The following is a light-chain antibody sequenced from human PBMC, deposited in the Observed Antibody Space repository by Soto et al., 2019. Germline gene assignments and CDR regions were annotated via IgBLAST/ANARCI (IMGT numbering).Light chain of an antibody. CDR1: QSVSTY. CDR2: DAS. Sequence: EIVLTQSPATLSLSPGERATLXXXASQSVSTYLAWYQQKPGLAPRLLIYDASNRATGIPARFSGSGSGTDFTLTISSLEPEDFAVYYCQQRSTWPLITFGQGTRLEIE. V-gene: IGKV3-11*01. CDR3: QQRSTWPLIT. J-gene: IGKJ5*01.